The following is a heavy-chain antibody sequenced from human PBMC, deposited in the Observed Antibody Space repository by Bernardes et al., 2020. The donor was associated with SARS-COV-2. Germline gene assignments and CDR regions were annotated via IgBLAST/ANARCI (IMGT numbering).Heavy chain of an antibody. Sequence: GGSLRLSCAASGFTVYSIYMSWVRQAPGKGLEWLSVIFSGGITYYADSVKGRFTISRDSSKNTLFLQMNSLRPDDTAVYHCARVDGLHRYFQHWGQGTPVAVSS. CDR2: IFSGGIT. CDR3: ARVDGLHRYFQH. V-gene: IGHV3-66*02. D-gene: IGHD4-4*01. CDR1: GFTVYSIY. J-gene: IGHJ1*01.